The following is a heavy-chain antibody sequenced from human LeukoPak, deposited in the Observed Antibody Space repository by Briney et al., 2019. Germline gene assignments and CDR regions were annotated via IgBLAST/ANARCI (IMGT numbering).Heavy chain of an antibody. D-gene: IGHD2-15*01. Sequence: GGSLRLSCAASGFTFSSYAMSWVRQAPGKGLEWVSSISSSSSYIYYADSVKGRFTISRDNAKNSLYLQMNSLRAEDTAVYYCARAGDVPDIVVVVAATRWDWFDPWGQGTLVTVSS. V-gene: IGHV3-21*01. CDR3: ARAGDVPDIVVVVAATRWDWFDP. CDR1: GFTFSSYA. CDR2: ISSSSSYI. J-gene: IGHJ5*02.